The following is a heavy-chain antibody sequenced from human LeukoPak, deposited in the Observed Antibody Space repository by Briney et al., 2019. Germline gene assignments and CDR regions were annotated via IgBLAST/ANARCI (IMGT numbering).Heavy chain of an antibody. Sequence: PGGSRTPSSAASGFTFSSYGTNWVRQAPGEGLEWVSYIGLSSSTMYYADSVEGRFTISTDSAKNSLYLQMNSLRDEDTAVYFCARGGNCGGDCYRYSHGMDVWSHGTPGSVSS. D-gene: IGHD2-21*02. J-gene: IGHJ6*02. CDR3: ARGGNCGGDCYRYSHGMDV. V-gene: IGHV3-48*02. CDR2: IGLSSSTM. CDR1: GFTFSSYG.